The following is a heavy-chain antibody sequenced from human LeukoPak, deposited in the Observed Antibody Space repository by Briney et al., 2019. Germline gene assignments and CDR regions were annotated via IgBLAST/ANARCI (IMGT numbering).Heavy chain of an antibody. J-gene: IGHJ4*02. CDR1: GGTFSSYA. V-gene: IGHV1-69*05. CDR2: IIPIFGTA. CDR3: ARGGYVLRFLEWLSFDY. D-gene: IGHD3-3*01. Sequence: GASVKVSCKASGGTFSSYAISWVRQAPGQGLEWMGGIIPIFGTANYAQKFQGRVTITTDESTSTAYMELSSLRSEDTAVYYCARGGYVLRFLEWLSFDYWGQGTLVTVSS.